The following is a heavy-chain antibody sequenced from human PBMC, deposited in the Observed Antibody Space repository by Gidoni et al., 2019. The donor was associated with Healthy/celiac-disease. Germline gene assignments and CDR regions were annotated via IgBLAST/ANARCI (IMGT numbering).Heavy chain of an antibody. Sequence: EVQLVESGGGLVQPGGSLRLSCAASGSTFSDHYMDWVRQAPGKGLEWVGRTRNKANSYTTEYAASVKGRFTISRDDSKNSLYLQMNSLKTEDTAVYYCAREDYYDSSGGAFDIWGQGTMVTVSS. D-gene: IGHD3-22*01. CDR1: GSTFSDHY. CDR3: AREDYYDSSGGAFDI. J-gene: IGHJ3*02. CDR2: TRNKANSYTT. V-gene: IGHV3-72*01.